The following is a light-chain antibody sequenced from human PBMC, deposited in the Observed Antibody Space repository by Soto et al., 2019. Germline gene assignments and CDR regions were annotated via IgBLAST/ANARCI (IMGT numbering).Light chain of an antibody. Sequence: EIVLTQSPGTLSLSPGERATLSCRASQSVPNSYFAWYQQKPGQAPRLLIYGASSRATGTPVRFSGSGSGIEFTLSSSRLEREDLAVYYWQRYGASTTSGQGAKVEIK. CDR3: QRYGASTT. CDR1: QSVPNSY. CDR2: GAS. J-gene: IGKJ1*01. V-gene: IGKV3-20*01.